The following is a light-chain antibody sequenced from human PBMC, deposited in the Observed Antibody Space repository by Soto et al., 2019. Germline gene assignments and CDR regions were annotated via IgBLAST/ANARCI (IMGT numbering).Light chain of an antibody. J-gene: IGKJ4*01. CDR2: WAS. Sequence: DIVMTQSPDSLAVSLGERATINCKSSQNILYYSNSKNYLAWYQQKPGQPPKLLIYWASTRESGVPDRFRGSGSGTDFTLTISSLQAEDVAVYYCQQYYSTPITFGGGTKVEIK. CDR3: QQYYSTPIT. CDR1: QNILYYSNSKNY. V-gene: IGKV4-1*01.